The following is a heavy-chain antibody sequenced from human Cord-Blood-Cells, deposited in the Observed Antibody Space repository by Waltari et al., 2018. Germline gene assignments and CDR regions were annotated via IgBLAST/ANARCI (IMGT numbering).Heavy chain of an antibody. CDR2: IIPIFGTA. V-gene: IGHV1-69*06. CDR3: ARGPGIAVAGTGYFDL. CDR1: GGPFSSSA. Sequence: QVQLVQSGAEVKKPGSSVKVSCKASGGPFSSSAISSVRQAPGQGLEWMGGIIPIFGTANYAQKFQGRVTITADKSTSTAYMELSSLRSEDTAVYYCARGPGIAVAGTGYFDLWGRGTLVTVSS. D-gene: IGHD6-19*01. J-gene: IGHJ2*01.